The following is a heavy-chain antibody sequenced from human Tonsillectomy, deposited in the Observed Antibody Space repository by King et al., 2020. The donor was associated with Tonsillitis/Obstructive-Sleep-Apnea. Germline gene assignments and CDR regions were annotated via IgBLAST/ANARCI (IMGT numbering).Heavy chain of an antibody. Sequence: VQLVESGGGVVQPGRSLRLSCSAPGFSFSSFPVHLVRQSPGKGLEWVAVLSYDGSNKYYADSVKGRFTISRDISNNTVYLQMNRLRPEDTAVYYCARDGEGSSWYIGYNWFDPWGQGTLVTVSS. CDR2: LSYDGSNK. V-gene: IGHV3-30*04. D-gene: IGHD6-13*01. CDR1: GFSFSSFP. J-gene: IGHJ5*02. CDR3: ARDGEGSSWYIGYNWFDP.